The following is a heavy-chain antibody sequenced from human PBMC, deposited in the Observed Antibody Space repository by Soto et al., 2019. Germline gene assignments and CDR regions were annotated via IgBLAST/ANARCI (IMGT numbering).Heavy chain of an antibody. V-gene: IGHV3-30*18. Sequence: QVQLVESGGGVVQPGRSLRLSCAASGFTFSSYGMHWVRQAPGKGLEWVALISYDGSNKYYADSVKGRFTISRDNSKNTLSLQVSSLRPEDTAVYYCAKDRDSSGWFSGYYFGVDVW. CDR1: GFTFSSYG. J-gene: IGHJ6*01. CDR2: ISYDGSNK. CDR3: AKDRDSSGWFSGYYFGVDV. D-gene: IGHD6-19*01.